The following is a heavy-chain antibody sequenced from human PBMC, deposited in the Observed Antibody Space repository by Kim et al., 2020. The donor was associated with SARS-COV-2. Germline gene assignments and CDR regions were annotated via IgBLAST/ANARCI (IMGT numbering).Heavy chain of an antibody. CDR3: ARDLPYCSGTTCHNCYYGLDV. Sequence: GGSLRLSCAASGYTFSSYWMHWVRQAPGKGLVWVSSMNTDGTRTIYADSVRGRFTISRDNAKNTLSLQMNSLRAEDTAVYFCARDLPYCSGTTCHNCYYGLDVWGQGTTVIVSS. J-gene: IGHJ6*02. CDR2: MNTDGTRT. CDR1: GYTFSSYW. V-gene: IGHV3-74*01. D-gene: IGHD2-15*01.